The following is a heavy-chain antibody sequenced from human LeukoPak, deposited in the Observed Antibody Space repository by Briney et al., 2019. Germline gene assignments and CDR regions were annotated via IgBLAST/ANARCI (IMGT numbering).Heavy chain of an antibody. D-gene: IGHD3-16*01. CDR2: IYYSGST. V-gene: IGHV4-59*01. CDR1: GGSISSYY. Sequence: SETLSLTCTVSGGSISSYYWSWIRQPPGKGLEWIGYIYYSGSTNYNPSLTSRVTISVDTSKNQFSLKLSSVTAADTAVYYCARALPWGAFDIWGQGTMVTVSS. J-gene: IGHJ3*02. CDR3: ARALPWGAFDI.